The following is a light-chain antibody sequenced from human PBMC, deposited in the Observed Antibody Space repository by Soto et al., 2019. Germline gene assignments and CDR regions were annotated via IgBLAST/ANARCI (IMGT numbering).Light chain of an antibody. Sequence: EIVMTQSPTTLSVSPGERGTLSCRASQSVSSKLAWYQQKPGQAPRLLIYGASTRATGIPARFSGSGSGTDFTLIISSLQSEDSAVYYCQQYNSWLWTFGQGTKVDIK. V-gene: IGKV3-15*01. CDR3: QQYNSWLWT. J-gene: IGKJ1*01. CDR2: GAS. CDR1: QSVSSK.